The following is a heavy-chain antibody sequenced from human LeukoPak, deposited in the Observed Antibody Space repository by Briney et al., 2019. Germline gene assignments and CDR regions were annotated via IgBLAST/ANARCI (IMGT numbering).Heavy chain of an antibody. Sequence: PSETLSLTCTVSGYSISSGYYWGWIRQPPGKGLEWIGSIYHSGSTYYNPSLKSRVTISVDRSKNQFSLKLSSVTAADTAVYYCARSGRTLDYWGQGTLVTVSS. CDR1: GYSISSGYY. J-gene: IGHJ4*02. CDR3: ARSGRTLDY. V-gene: IGHV4-38-2*02. CDR2: IYHSGST. D-gene: IGHD2-15*01.